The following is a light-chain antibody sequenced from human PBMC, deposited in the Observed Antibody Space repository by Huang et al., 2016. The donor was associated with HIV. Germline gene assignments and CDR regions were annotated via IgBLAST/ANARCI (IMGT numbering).Light chain of an antibody. CDR1: QTIISSY. CDR3: RQYGKSPPVT. V-gene: IGKV3-20*01. CDR2: GAS. J-gene: IGKJ3*01. Sequence: IVLTQSPGTLSLSPGQRATLSCRASQTIISSYLAWHQQKPGQAPRLLIYGASTGATGIPGRFSGRGSGTDFTLSISRLEPEDFAVYYCRQYGKSPPVTFGPGTKVDI.